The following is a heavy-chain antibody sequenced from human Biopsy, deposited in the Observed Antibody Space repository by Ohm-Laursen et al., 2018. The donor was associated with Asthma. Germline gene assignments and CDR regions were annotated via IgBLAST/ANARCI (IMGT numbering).Heavy chain of an antibody. CDR1: GGSISSGAYY. V-gene: IGHV4-30-4*01. J-gene: IGHJ4*02. Sequence: SQTLSLTCVVSGGSISSGAYYWSWVRQPPGKGLEWIGYIYYIGSTYYNPSLKSRVAISLDTSKNQFSLKLRSVTAADTAVYFCARRGGVRRYFDYWGQGTLVTVSS. CDR3: ARRGGVRRYFDY. D-gene: IGHD3-16*01. CDR2: IYYIGST.